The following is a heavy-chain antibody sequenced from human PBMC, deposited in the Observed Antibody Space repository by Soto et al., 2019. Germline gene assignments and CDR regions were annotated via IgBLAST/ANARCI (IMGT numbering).Heavy chain of an antibody. CDR2: IIPIFCTA. V-gene: IGHV1-69*01. CDR1: GATFSSYA. Sequence: QVQLVQSGAEVKKPGSSVKVYCKASGATFSSYAISWVRQDPGEGLEWMGGIIPIFCTANYAQKFQGRVTITADESTSTAYMELSSLRSEDTAVYYCARDNAVPGKLYYYYYGMDVWGQGTTVTVSS. CDR3: ARDNAVPGKLYYYYYGMDV. J-gene: IGHJ6*02.